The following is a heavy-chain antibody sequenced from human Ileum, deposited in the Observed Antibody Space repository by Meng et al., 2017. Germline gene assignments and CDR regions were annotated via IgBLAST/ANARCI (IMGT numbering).Heavy chain of an antibody. CDR1: GFTFGNYW. Sequence: GGSLRLSCLASGFTFGNYWMHWVRQAPGKGLVWVSCISSDGSKIHYADSVKGRFTISRDNAKNTLYVLMNSLRDEDTAVYYCVSDLRARPLFQFDSWGQGTLVTVSS. J-gene: IGHJ4*02. V-gene: IGHV3-74*01. CDR2: ISSDGSKI. CDR3: VSDLRARPLFQFDS. D-gene: IGHD1-14*01.